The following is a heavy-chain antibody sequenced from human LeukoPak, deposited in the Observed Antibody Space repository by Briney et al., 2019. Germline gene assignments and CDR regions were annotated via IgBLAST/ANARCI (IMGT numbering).Heavy chain of an antibody. Sequence: PSETLSLTCAVYGGSFSGYYWSWLRQPPGKGLEWIGEINHSGSTNYNPSLKSRVTISVDTSKNQFSLKLSSVTAADTAVYYCARDVVTPSDYWGRGTLVSVSS. V-gene: IGHV4-34*01. CDR1: GGSFSGYY. D-gene: IGHD4-23*01. CDR2: INHSGST. CDR3: ARDVVTPSDY. J-gene: IGHJ4*02.